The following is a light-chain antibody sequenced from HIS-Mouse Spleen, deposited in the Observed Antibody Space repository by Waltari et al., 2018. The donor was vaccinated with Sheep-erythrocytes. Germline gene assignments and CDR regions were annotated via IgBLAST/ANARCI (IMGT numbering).Light chain of an antibody. V-gene: IGKV1-12*01. Sequence: DIQMTESRSSVSASVGDRVTITCRALQGISRWLAWYQQKPGKAPNLLIYAASSLQCGVPSRFSGSGSGTDFTLTISSLQPEDFATYYFQQANSFPITFCQGTRLDIK. J-gene: IGKJ5*01. CDR1: QGISRW. CDR3: QQANSFPIT. CDR2: AAS.